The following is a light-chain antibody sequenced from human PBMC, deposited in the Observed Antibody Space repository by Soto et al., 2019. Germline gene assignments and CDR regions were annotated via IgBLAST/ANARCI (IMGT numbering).Light chain of an antibody. CDR1: SSDVGGYNY. V-gene: IGLV2-14*01. J-gene: IGLJ1*01. CDR3: SSYTSSSLYV. CDR2: DVS. Sequence: QSALTQPASVSGSPGQSITISCTGTSSDVGGYNYVSWYQQHPGKAPKLMIYDVSNRPSGVSNRFSDSKSGNTASLTISGLQAEDEADYYCSSYTSSSLYVFGPGTKLTVL.